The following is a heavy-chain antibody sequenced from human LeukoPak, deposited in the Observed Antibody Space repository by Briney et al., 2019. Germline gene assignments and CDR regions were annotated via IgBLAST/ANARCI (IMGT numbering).Heavy chain of an antibody. CDR1: GGSFSGYY. CDR2: INHSGST. Sequence: SETLSLTCAVYGGSFSGYYWSWIRQPPGKGLEWIGEINHSGSTNYNPSLKSRVTISVDTSKNQFSLKLSSVTAADTTVYYCARKSYGMDVWGKGTTVTVSS. CDR3: ARKSYGMDV. V-gene: IGHV4-34*01. J-gene: IGHJ6*04.